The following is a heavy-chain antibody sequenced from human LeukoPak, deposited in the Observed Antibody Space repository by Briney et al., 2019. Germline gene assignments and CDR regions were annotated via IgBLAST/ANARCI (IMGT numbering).Heavy chain of an antibody. CDR2: IWSDGSKK. CDR1: GFTFSSCG. CDR3: AREMLYYYGSSGYFDY. D-gene: IGHD3-22*01. J-gene: IGHJ4*02. V-gene: IGHV3-33*01. Sequence: PGGSLRLSCAASGFTFSSCGMHWVRQAPGQGLEWVAVIWSDGSKKYHADSVKGRFTISRDNSKNMLYLQMNSLRAEDTAVYYCAREMLYYYGSSGYFDYWGQGTLVTVSS.